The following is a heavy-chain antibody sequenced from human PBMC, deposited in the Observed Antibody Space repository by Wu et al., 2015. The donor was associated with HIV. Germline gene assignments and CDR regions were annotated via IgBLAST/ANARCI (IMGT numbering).Heavy chain of an antibody. J-gene: IGHJ6*02. V-gene: IGHV1-18*04. CDR3: ARGTTGVTMGSGSFSSAYYYGMDV. D-gene: IGHD3-10*01. Sequence: QVQLVQSGAEVKKPGSSVKVSCKASGGTLRDYAISWVRQAPGQGLEWMGWISAYNGNTNYAQKLQGRVTMTTDTSTSTAYMELRSLRSDDTAVYYCARGTTGVTMGSGSFSSAYYYGMDVWGQGTTVTSP. CDR1: GGTLRDYA. CDR2: ISAYNGNT.